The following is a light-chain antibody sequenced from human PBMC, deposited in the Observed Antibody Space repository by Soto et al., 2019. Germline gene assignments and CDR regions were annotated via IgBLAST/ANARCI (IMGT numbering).Light chain of an antibody. CDR1: QGISSY. Sequence: DIQLTQSPSFLSASVGDRVTITCRASQGISSYLAWYQQKPGKAPKLLIYAASTLQSGVPSRFSGSGSGTEFTLTISSLQPEDFATYSCQQLNSYPMYPFGQGTKLEIK. CDR2: AAS. CDR3: QQLNSYPMYP. V-gene: IGKV1-9*01. J-gene: IGKJ2*01.